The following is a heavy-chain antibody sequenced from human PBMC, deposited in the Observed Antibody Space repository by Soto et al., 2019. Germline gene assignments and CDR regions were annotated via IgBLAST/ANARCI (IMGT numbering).Heavy chain of an antibody. Sequence: GGSLRLSCAASGFTFSSYAMHWVRQAPGKGLEWVAVISYDGSNKYYADSVEGRFTISRDNSKNTLYLQMNSLRAEDTAVYYCARDPRLDFWSGYLDYWGQGTLVTVSS. J-gene: IGHJ4*02. CDR1: GFTFSSYA. CDR3: ARDPRLDFWSGYLDY. CDR2: ISYDGSNK. V-gene: IGHV3-30-3*01. D-gene: IGHD3-3*01.